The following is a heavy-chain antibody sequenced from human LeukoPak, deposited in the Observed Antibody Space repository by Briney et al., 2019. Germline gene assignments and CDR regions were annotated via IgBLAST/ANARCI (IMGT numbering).Heavy chain of an antibody. Sequence: GGSLRLSCAASGFTFSTYTMYWVRHPPGKRLEWVSIIGSSGGGIHYADSVKGRFTISRDNPKNILYLQMNSLNGADTALYYCARRGGSNGWGAFDIWGQGTMVTVSS. CDR3: ARRGGSNGWGAFDI. D-gene: IGHD6-19*01. J-gene: IGHJ3*02. CDR1: GFTFSTYT. CDR2: IGSSGGGI. V-gene: IGHV3-23*01.